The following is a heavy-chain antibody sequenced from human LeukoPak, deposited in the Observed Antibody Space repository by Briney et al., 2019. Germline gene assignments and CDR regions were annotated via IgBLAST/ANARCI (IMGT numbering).Heavy chain of an antibody. J-gene: IGHJ3*02. CDR2: IKSKTDGGTT. Sequence: GGSLRLSCAASEFTFNNAWMSWVRQAPGKGLEWVGRIKSKTDGGTTDYAAPVKGRFIISRDDSKKTLYLQMNSLKSEDTAVYYCALASPGIAAAGDAFDIWGQGTMVTVSS. CDR3: ALASPGIAAAGDAFDI. D-gene: IGHD6-13*01. CDR1: EFTFNNAW. V-gene: IGHV3-15*01.